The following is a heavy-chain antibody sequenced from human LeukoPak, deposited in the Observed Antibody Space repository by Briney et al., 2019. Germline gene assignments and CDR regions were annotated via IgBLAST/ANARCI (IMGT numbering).Heavy chain of an antibody. Sequence: GGSLRLSCAASGFTFSSYGMSWVRQAPGKGLEWVAFIRYDGSNKYYADSVKGRFTISRDNSKNTLYLQMNSLRAEDTAVYYCAKDYGTTEDGTSFDYWGQGTLVTVSS. CDR3: AKDYGTTEDGTSFDY. D-gene: IGHD4-11*01. V-gene: IGHV3-30*02. CDR2: IRYDGSNK. J-gene: IGHJ4*02. CDR1: GFTFSSYG.